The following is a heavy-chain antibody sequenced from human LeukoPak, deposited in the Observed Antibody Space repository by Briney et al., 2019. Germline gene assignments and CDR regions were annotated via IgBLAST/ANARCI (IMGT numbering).Heavy chain of an antibody. CDR3: ARYYPDIAAAGSYNWFDP. J-gene: IGHJ5*02. Sequence: SETLSLTCAVYGGSFSGYYWSWIRQPPGKGLEWIGEINHSGSTNYNPSLKSRVTISVDTSKNQFSLKLSSVTAADTAVYYCARYYPDIAAAGSYNWFDPWGQGTLVTVSS. D-gene: IGHD6-13*01. CDR1: GGSFSGYY. V-gene: IGHV4-34*01. CDR2: INHSGST.